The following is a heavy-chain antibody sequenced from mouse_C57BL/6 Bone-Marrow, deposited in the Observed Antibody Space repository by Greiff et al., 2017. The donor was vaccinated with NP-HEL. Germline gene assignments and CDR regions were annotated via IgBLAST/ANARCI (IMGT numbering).Heavy chain of an antibody. Sequence: EVQLQQSGPGLVKPSQSLSLTCSVTGYSITSGYYWNWIRQFPGNKLEWMGYISYDGSNNYNPSLKNRISITRDTSKNQFFLKLNSVTTEDTATYYCARGLRRGLFAYWGQGTLVTVSA. J-gene: IGHJ3*01. CDR2: ISYDGSN. D-gene: IGHD2-4*01. CDR1: GYSITSGYY. CDR3: ARGLRRGLFAY. V-gene: IGHV3-6*01.